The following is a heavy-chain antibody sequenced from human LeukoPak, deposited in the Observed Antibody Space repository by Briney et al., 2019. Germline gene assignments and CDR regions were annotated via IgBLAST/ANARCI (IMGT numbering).Heavy chain of an antibody. CDR1: GGSISSYY. V-gene: IGHV4-4*07. J-gene: IGHJ4*02. Sequence: SETLSLTCTVSGGSISSYYWSWIRQPAGKGLEWIGRIYTSGSTNYNPSLKSRVTMSVDTSKNQFSLKLGSVTAADTAVYYCARTYSSSWYPPSLRYWGQGTLVTVSS. CDR2: IYTSGST. CDR3: ARTYSSSWYPPSLRY. D-gene: IGHD6-13*01.